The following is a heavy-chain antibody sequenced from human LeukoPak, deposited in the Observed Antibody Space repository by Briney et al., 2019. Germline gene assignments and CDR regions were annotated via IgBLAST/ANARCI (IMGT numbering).Heavy chain of an antibody. D-gene: IGHD3-22*01. CDR3: ARDNLSSYHYDSSDGAWDY. J-gene: IGHJ4*02. CDR1: GFTFSSYS. CDR2: ISSSSSYI. V-gene: IGHV3-21*01. Sequence: GGSLRLSCAASGFTFSSYSMNWVRQAPGKGLEWVSSISSSSSYIYYADSVKGRFTISRDNAKNSLYLQMNSLRAEDTAVYYCARDNLSSYHYDSSDGAWDYWGQGTLVTVSS.